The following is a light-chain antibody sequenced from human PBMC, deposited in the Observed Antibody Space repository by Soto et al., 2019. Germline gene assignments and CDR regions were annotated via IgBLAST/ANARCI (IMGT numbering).Light chain of an antibody. CDR3: QQSYNSPPIT. V-gene: IGKV1-39*01. J-gene: IGKJ5*01. CDR2: AAS. Sequence: DIQMTQSPSTLSASVGDRVTIACGASQGISSYLAWYQQKPGKAPKLLIYAASTLQSGVPSRFRGSGYGTDFALTISSLTPEDFATYYCQQSYNSPPITFGQGTRREIK. CDR1: QGISSY.